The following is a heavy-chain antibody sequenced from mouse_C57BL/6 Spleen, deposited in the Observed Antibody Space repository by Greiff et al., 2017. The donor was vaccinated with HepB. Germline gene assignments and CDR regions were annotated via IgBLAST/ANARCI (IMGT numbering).Heavy chain of an antibody. D-gene: IGHD2-12*01. CDR1: GFSLTSYG. Sequence: QVQLQQSGPGLVQPSQSLSITCTVSGFSLTSYGVHWVRQSPGKGLEWLGVIWSGGSTDYNAAFISRLSSSKDDSKSQVFFKMNSLQADDTAIYYCDRKGGVYDDGYAMDYWGQGTSVTVSS. V-gene: IGHV2-2*01. CDR2: IWSGGST. CDR3: DRKGGVYDDGYAMDY. J-gene: IGHJ4*01.